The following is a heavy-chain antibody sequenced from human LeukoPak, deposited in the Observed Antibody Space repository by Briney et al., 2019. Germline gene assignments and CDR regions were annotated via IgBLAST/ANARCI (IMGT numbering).Heavy chain of an antibody. Sequence: SETLSLTCSVSGGFISSSNYYWGWIRQPPGKGLEWIGEIHDTGSTNYNPPLKSRVTMSLDKSKNQFSLNLNSVTAADTAVYYCATYYDILSGYTFDYWGQGTLVAVSS. D-gene: IGHD3-9*01. J-gene: IGHJ4*02. V-gene: IGHV4-39*07. CDR2: IHDTGST. CDR1: GGFISSSNYY. CDR3: ATYYDILSGYTFDY.